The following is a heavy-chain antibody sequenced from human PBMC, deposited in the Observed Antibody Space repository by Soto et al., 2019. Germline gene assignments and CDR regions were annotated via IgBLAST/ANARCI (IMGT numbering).Heavy chain of an antibody. CDR1: GFTFEDYA. Sequence: SLRLSGAASGFTFEDYAMHWVRQAPGKGLEWVSGISWNSGSIGYADSVKGRFTISRDNAKNSLYLQMNSLRAEDTVLYYCAKDIYYDSSGYFDYWGQGTLVTVSS. D-gene: IGHD3-22*01. J-gene: IGHJ4*02. CDR3: AKDIYYDSSGYFDY. CDR2: ISWNSGSI. V-gene: IGHV3-9*01.